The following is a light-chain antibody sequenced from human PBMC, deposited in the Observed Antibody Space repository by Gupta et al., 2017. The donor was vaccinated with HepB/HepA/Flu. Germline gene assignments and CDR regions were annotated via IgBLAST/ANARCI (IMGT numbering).Light chain of an antibody. V-gene: IGLV2-11*01. Sequence: SALTQPRSVSRSPGQSVTISCTGTSSDVGSDNHVSWYQQHPGKAPKLMIFDVTKRPSGVPDRFSGSKSGNTASLTISGLQAEDEADYFCCSYAGTDVYVFGTGTKVTVL. CDR2: DVT. CDR1: SSDVGSDNH. CDR3: CSYAGTDVYV. J-gene: IGLJ1*01.